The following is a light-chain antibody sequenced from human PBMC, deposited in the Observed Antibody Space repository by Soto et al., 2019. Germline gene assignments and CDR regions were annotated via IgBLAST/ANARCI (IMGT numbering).Light chain of an antibody. CDR2: GAS. Sequence: EILLTHSPSTLSVSPCERATLSFRASQSLSKSLVWYQQKPGQAPRLLIDGASTRDTGIPARFSGSGSGTDFTLTISSLETEDFAVYFCQQRSSWPLTFGGGTKVDIK. J-gene: IGKJ4*02. CDR3: QQRSSWPLT. V-gene: IGKV3-11*01. CDR1: QSLSKS.